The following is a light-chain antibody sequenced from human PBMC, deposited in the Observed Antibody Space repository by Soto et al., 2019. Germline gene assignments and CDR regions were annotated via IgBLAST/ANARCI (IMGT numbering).Light chain of an antibody. CDR3: CSYAGNSSFV. V-gene: IGLV2-23*01. Sequence: QSVLTQPASGSGSPGQSITISCTGTSSDVGSYNLVSWYQQHPGKAPKLMIYEGTKRPSGVSNRFSGSKSGNTASLTISGLQAEDEADYYCCSYAGNSSFVFGTGTKVTVL. J-gene: IGLJ1*01. CDR2: EGT. CDR1: SSDVGSYNL.